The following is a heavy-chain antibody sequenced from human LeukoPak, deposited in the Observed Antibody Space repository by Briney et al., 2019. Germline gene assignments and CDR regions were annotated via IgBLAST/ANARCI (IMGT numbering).Heavy chain of an antibody. CDR2: IYTSGST. Sequence: SETLSLTCTVSGGSISGYYWNWIRQPAGKGLEWIGRIYTSGSTNYNPSLKSRVTMSVDTSKNQFSLKLSSVTAADTAVYYCARVGAAAEYYFDYWGQGTLVTVSS. CDR3: ARVGAAAEYYFDY. D-gene: IGHD6-13*01. CDR1: GGSISGYY. J-gene: IGHJ4*02. V-gene: IGHV4-4*07.